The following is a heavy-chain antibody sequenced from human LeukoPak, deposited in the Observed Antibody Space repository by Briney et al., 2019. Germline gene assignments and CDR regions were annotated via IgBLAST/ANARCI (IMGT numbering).Heavy chain of an antibody. J-gene: IGHJ4*02. Sequence: SETLSLTCTVSSASITSSPYFWGWLRQSPGKGLEWIGSISYSGTTYYNPSLKSRVTISVDTSKNQFSLKLSSVTAADTAVYYCAKEGEGSTSHWGQGTLVTVSS. CDR3: AKEGEGSTSH. CDR1: SASITSSPYF. D-gene: IGHD3-16*01. V-gene: IGHV4-39*02. CDR2: ISYSGTT.